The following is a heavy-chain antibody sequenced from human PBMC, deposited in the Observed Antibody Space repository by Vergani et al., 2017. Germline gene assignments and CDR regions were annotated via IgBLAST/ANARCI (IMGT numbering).Heavy chain of an antibody. CDR1: GFTFSTYA. D-gene: IGHD2-2*01. CDR3: AKDWGGYCSSTSCSPGAAFDI. J-gene: IGHJ3*02. CDR2: ISYDGSNK. Sequence: VQLLESGGDLVQPGGSLRLSCAASGFTFSTYAMTWVRQAPGKGLEWVAVISYDGSNKYYADSVKGRFTISRDNSKNTLYLQMNSLRAEDTAVYYCAKDWGGYCSSTSCSPGAAFDIWGQGTMVTVSS. V-gene: IGHV3-30*18.